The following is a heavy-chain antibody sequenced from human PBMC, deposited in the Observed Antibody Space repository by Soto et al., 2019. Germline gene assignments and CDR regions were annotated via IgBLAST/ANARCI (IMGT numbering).Heavy chain of an antibody. Sequence: EVQLLESGGGLVKPGGSLRLSCAASGFTFNSYAMTWVRQAPGKGLEWVSGISGSGGTTYYADSVKGRFTISRDNSKNTLFLHMNSLRAEDTAVYYCATGVGDYYDIRGYLNFDYWGQGTLVTVS. CDR3: ATGVGDYYDIRGYLNFDY. J-gene: IGHJ4*02. D-gene: IGHD3-22*01. V-gene: IGHV3-23*01. CDR2: ISGSGGTT. CDR1: GFTFNSYA.